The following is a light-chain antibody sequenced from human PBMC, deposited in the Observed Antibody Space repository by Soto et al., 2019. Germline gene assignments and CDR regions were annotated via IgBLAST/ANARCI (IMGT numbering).Light chain of an antibody. J-gene: IGKJ5*01. V-gene: IGKV3D-20*02. CDR3: QQRSNWIT. Sequence: VMTQSPATLSGSAGERAVLSCRAGQSVSSHLAWYQQRPGQAPRLLIYGASSRATGIPDRFSGSGSGTDFPLTISRLEPEDFAVYYCQQRSNWITFGQGTRLEI. CDR2: GAS. CDR1: QSVSSH.